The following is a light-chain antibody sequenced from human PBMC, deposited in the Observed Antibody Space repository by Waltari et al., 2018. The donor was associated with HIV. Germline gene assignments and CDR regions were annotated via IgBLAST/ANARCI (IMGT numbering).Light chain of an antibody. CDR1: QSLLHSSGYTY. J-gene: IGKJ5*01. V-gene: IGKV2-28*01. Sequence: DIVLTQSPPSLPVTPGELASISCRSSQSLLHSSGYTYLDWYLQKPGQSPQLLIYLVSNRASGVPDRFSGSGSGTDFTLKISRVEAEDVGVYYCMQALQTRTFGQGTRLQIK. CDR2: LVS. CDR3: MQALQTRT.